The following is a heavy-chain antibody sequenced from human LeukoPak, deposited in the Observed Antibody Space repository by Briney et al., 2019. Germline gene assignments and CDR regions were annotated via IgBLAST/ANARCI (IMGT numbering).Heavy chain of an antibody. Sequence: GGSLRLSCAATGFTFGYYGMNWVRQAPGKGLEWISYISSGSGTIYYADSVKGRFSISRDDAKSSLYLQVNSLRVEDTAVYYCARVASAWADDYWGQGTLVTVSS. CDR2: ISSGSGTI. CDR3: ARVASAWADDY. D-gene: IGHD6-19*01. V-gene: IGHV3-48*01. CDR1: GFTFGYYG. J-gene: IGHJ4*02.